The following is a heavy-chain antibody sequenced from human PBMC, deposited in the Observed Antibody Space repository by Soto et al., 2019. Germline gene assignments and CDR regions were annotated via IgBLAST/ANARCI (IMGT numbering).Heavy chain of an antibody. CDR3: ARVDSDSPGFDP. Sequence: SETLSLTCAVSGGSISSGHHYWSWIRQPPRKGLEWIGYIYYSGSTYYHPSLKSRLTISLDTSKNHFSLILRSMPATDTAVYFCARVDSDSPGFDPWGQGTLVTVSS. V-gene: IGHV4-30-4*01. J-gene: IGHJ5*02. CDR2: IYYSGST. CDR1: GGSISSGHHY. D-gene: IGHD2-21*01.